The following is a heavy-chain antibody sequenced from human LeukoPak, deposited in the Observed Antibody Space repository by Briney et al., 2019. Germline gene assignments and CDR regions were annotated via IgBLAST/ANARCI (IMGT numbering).Heavy chain of an antibody. V-gene: IGHV1-69*01. CDR1: GGTFSSYA. Sequence: SVKVSCKASGGTFSSYAISWVRQAPGQGLEWMGGIIPIFGTANYAQKFQGRVTITADESTSTAYMELSSLRSEDTAVYYCASNDRGYCSGGSSYSGLWDYYGMDVWGQGTTVTVSS. D-gene: IGHD2-15*01. CDR3: ASNDRGYCSGGSSYSGLWDYYGMDV. CDR2: IIPIFGTA. J-gene: IGHJ6*02.